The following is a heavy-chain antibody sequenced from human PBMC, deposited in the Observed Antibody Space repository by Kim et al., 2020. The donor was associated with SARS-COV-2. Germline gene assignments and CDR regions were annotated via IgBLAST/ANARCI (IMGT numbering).Heavy chain of an antibody. CDR3: AREWHYWGVLPAAIGY. CDR1: GYTFTDYY. V-gene: IGHV1-2*02. Sequence: ASVKVSCKASGYTFTDYYMHWVRQAPGQGLEWMGWINPNSGGTNYAQKFQGRVTMTRDTSIRTAYMELSRMRSDDTAVYYCAREWHYWGVLPAAIGYWGQGTLVTVSS. CDR2: INPNSGGT. D-gene: IGHD2-2*01. J-gene: IGHJ4*02.